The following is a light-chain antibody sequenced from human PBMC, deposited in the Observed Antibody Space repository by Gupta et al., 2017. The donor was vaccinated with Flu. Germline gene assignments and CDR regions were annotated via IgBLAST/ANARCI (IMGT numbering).Light chain of an antibody. J-gene: IGKJ1*01. CDR2: GAS. CDR1: QPLGSGY. V-gene: IGKV3-20*01. Sequence: SLSPGERVTLSCRASQPLGSGYLAWYQQKPGQSPRLLIYGASTRATGIPDRFRGSASGTDFTLTISRLESEDFAMYYCQQYERSPKTFGQGTRV. CDR3: QQYERSPKT.